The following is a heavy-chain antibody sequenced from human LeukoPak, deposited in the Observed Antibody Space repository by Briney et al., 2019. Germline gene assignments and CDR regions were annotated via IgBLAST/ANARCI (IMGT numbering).Heavy chain of an antibody. CDR2: IKQDGSEI. Sequence: GGSLRLSCAASGFTFSSCWMSWVRQAPGKGLEGVACIKQDGSEIYYVDSVKGRFTISRDNAKNSMYLQMNGLRVEEPAVDYCARGGWYYFDYWGQGTLVTIRS. CDR1: GFTFSSCW. D-gene: IGHD6-19*01. CDR3: ARGGWYYFDY. J-gene: IGHJ4*02. V-gene: IGHV3-7*04.